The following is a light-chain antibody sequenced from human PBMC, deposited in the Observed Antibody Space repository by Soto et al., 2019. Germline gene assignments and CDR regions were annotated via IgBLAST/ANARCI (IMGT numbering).Light chain of an antibody. V-gene: IGKV1-5*03. CDR1: QSVSSW. J-gene: IGKJ5*01. CDR3: QQLNSYPIT. CDR2: TAS. Sequence: DIQMTQSPSTLSASVGDRVTITCRASQSVSSWLAWYQQKPGKAPTLLIHTASTLQSGVPSRFSGSGSGTDFTLIISSLQPDDFATYYCQQLNSYPITFGQGTRLEIK.